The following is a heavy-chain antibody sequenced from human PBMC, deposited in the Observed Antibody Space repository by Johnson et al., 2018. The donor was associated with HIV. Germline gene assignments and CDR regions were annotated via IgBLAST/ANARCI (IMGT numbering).Heavy chain of an antibody. V-gene: IGHV3-23*04. J-gene: IGHJ3*02. CDR3: ARDPSRLRQSDI. CDR1: GFTFSSYA. Sequence: MQLVESGGGLVQPGGSLRLSCAASGFTFSSYAMSWVRQAPGKGLEWVSAISGSGGSTYYADSVKGRFTISRDNAKNSLYLQMNSLRAEDTAVYYCARDPSRLRQSDIWGQGTMVTVSS. CDR2: ISGSGGST. D-gene: IGHD3-16*01.